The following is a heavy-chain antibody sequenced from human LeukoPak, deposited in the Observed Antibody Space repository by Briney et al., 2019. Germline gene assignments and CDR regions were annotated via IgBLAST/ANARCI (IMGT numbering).Heavy chain of an antibody. Sequence: SVPLSLTCTVSGGSISSYYWSWIRQPPGKGLEWIGYIYYSGSTNYNPSLKSRVTISVDTSKNQFSLKLSSVTAADTAVYYCARERAYYDLWSGYYTGIDYWGQGTLVTVSS. CDR1: GGSISSYY. V-gene: IGHV4-59*01. CDR2: IYYSGST. CDR3: ARERAYYDLWSGYYTGIDY. J-gene: IGHJ4*02. D-gene: IGHD3-3*01.